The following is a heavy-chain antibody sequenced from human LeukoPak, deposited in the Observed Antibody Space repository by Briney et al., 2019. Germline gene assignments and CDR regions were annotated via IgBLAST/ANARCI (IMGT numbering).Heavy chain of an antibody. CDR3: ARGEYYYDSSGRQYYFDY. CDR1: GFTFGSYS. J-gene: IGHJ4*02. CDR2: ISSSSSYI. Sequence: GGSLRLSCAASGFTFGSYSMNWVRQAPGKGLEWVSSISSSSSYIYYADSVKGRFTISRDNAKNSLYLQMNSLRAEDTAVYYCARGEYYYDSSGRQYYFDYWGQGTLVTVSS. D-gene: IGHD3-22*01. V-gene: IGHV3-21*01.